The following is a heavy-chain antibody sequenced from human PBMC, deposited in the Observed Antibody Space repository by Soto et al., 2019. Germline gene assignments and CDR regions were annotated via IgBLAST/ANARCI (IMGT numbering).Heavy chain of an antibody. D-gene: IGHD6-19*01. V-gene: IGHV3-11*06. CDR3: VRPLGWRDAFDI. J-gene: IGHJ3*02. Sequence: GRFTISRDNAKNSLYLQINSLRAEDTAVYYCVRPLGWRDAFDIWGQGTMVTVSS.